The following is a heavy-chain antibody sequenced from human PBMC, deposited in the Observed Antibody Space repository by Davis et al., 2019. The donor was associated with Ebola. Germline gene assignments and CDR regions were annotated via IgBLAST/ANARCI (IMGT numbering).Heavy chain of an antibody. J-gene: IGHJ6*02. CDR3: ARSIQLWGYYYYDMDV. CDR1: GYTFTGYY. Sequence: ASVKVSCKASGYTFTGYYMHWVRQAPGQGLEWMGRINPNSGGTNYAQKFQGRVTMTRDTSISTAYMELSRLRSDDTAVYYCARSIQLWGYYYYDMDVWGQGTTVTVSS. V-gene: IGHV1-2*06. D-gene: IGHD5-18*01. CDR2: INPNSGGT.